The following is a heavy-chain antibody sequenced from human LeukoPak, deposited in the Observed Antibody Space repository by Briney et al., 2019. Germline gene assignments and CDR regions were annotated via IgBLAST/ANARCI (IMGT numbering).Heavy chain of an antibody. CDR3: ARDQGYSPRLDY. Sequence: ASVKISCKVSGYTFTDYYMHWVQQAPGKGLEWMGLVDPEDGETIYAEKFQGRVTMTRDTSTSTVYMELSSLRSEDTAVYYCARDQGYSPRLDYWGQGTLVTVSS. V-gene: IGHV1-69-2*01. J-gene: IGHJ4*02. CDR1: GYTFTDYY. CDR2: VDPEDGET. D-gene: IGHD5-18*01.